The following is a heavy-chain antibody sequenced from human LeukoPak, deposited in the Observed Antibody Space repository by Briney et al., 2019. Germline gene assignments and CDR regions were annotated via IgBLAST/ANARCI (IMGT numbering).Heavy chain of an antibody. CDR2: IGHDGRNK. D-gene: IGHD2-21*01. CDR1: GITFSNSG. V-gene: IGHV3-30*02. Sequence: GGSLRLSCEASGITFSNSGMHWVRQAPGKGLEWVAYIGHDGRNKFYPESVRGRFTISGDNSMKMAYLQMNSLRTEDTAIYFCAKDGDWTFDIWGQGTMVTVSS. J-gene: IGHJ3*02. CDR3: AKDGDWTFDI.